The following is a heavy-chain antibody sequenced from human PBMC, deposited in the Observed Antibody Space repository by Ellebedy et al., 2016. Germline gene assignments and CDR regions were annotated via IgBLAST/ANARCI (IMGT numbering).Heavy chain of an antibody. V-gene: IGHV3-66*01. D-gene: IGHD5-18*01. CDR3: ARARGYSYPFDY. Sequence: GESLKISCAASGFTVSSNYMSWVRQAPGKGLEWVSVIYSGGSTYYADSVKGRFTISRDNSKNTLYLQMNSLRAEDTAIYYCARARGYSYPFDYWGQGTLVTVSS. CDR2: IYSGGST. J-gene: IGHJ4*02. CDR1: GFTVSSNY.